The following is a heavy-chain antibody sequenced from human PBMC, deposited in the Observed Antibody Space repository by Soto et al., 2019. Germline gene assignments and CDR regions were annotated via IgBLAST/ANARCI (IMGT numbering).Heavy chain of an antibody. V-gene: IGHV3-53*05. D-gene: IGHD3-10*01. Sequence: GKGLEWVSVIYGGDNTYYTDLVRGRFTISRDTSKNIVYLEMNSLTTEDTAVYYCARAAHDRSRYYHQYYMEVWRKGTAVTVSS. J-gene: IGHJ6*04. CDR2: IYGGDNT. CDR3: ARAAHDRSRYYHQYYMEV.